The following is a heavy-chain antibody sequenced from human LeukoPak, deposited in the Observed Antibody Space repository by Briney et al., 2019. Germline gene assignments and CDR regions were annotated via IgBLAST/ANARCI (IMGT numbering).Heavy chain of an antibody. Sequence: ASVKVSCKASGGTFSSYAISWVRQAPGQGLEWMGGIIPIFGTANYAQKFQGRVTITADESTSTAYMELSRLRSDDTAVYYCARGEPAGEWFGELSYFDYWGQGTLVTVSS. CDR1: GGTFSSYA. J-gene: IGHJ4*02. CDR2: IIPIFGTA. V-gene: IGHV1-69*13. CDR3: ARGEPAGEWFGELSYFDY. D-gene: IGHD3-10*01.